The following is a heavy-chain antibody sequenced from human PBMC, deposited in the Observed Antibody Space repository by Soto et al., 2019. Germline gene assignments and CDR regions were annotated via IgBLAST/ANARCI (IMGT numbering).Heavy chain of an antibody. Sequence: PGESRKIYCKGSGYSLNSYWIGWVRQMPGKGLEWMGTMHPGDSDIRYSPSFQGQVTISADKSTGATYLQWSSLKASDTAIYYCARHLVVPLSSYSDGMDIWGQGTTVTVSS. CDR1: GYSLNSYW. CDR2: MHPGDSDI. D-gene: IGHD2-21*01. CDR3: ARHLVVPLSSYSDGMDI. J-gene: IGHJ6*02. V-gene: IGHV5-51*01.